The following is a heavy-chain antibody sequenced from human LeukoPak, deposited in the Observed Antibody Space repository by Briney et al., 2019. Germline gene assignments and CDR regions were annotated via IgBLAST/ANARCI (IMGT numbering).Heavy chain of an antibody. CDR1: GFTFSSYG. V-gene: IGHV3-30*18. J-gene: IGHJ4*02. CDR3: AKSSGQGIYY. Sequence: GRFLRLSCAASGFTFSSYGMHWVRQAPGKGLEWVAVISYDGSNKYYADSVKGRFTISRDNSKNTLYLQMNSLRAEDTAVYYCAKSSGQGIYYWGQGTLVTVSS. CDR2: ISYDGSNK.